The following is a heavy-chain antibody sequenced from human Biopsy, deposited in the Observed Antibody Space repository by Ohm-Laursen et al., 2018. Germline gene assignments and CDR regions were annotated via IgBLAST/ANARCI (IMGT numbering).Heavy chain of an antibody. CDR2: MIPSSGKT. Sequence: ASVKVSCKASGYSFSTYDVNWVRQARGQGLEWMGWMIPSSGKTGYAQRLQGRVTLTMNTSISTAYMELSGLRSEDTAVYFCARGYSRRVSIFEAGIYWFDTWGQGTLVTVSS. D-gene: IGHD6-13*01. CDR1: GYSFSTYD. CDR3: ARGYSRRVSIFEAGIYWFDT. V-gene: IGHV1-8*01. J-gene: IGHJ5*02.